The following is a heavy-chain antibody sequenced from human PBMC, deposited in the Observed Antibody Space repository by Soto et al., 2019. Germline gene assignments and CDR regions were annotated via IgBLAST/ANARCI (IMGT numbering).Heavy chain of an antibody. Sequence: VASVKVSCKASGFTFTSSAVQWVRQARGQRLEWIGWIVVGSGNTNYAQKFQERVTITRDMSTSTAYMELSSLRSEDTAVYYCAASPGATVTTGYYYYGMDVWGQGTTVTVSS. D-gene: IGHD4-17*01. CDR1: GFTFTSSA. CDR2: IVVGSGNT. J-gene: IGHJ6*02. CDR3: AASPGATVTTGYYYYGMDV. V-gene: IGHV1-58*01.